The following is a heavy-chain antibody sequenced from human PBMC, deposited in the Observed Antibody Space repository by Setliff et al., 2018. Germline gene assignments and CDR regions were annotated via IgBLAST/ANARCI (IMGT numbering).Heavy chain of an antibody. D-gene: IGHD2-15*01. CDR3: ARSPAVLGIVYLDP. J-gene: IGHJ5*02. CDR2: INPIFGTA. Sequence: ASVKVSCKASGGTFSSYGISWVRQAPGQGLEWMGGINPIFGTADYTQNFQGRVTITTDESTSTAYMELSSLRSEDTAVYYCARSPAVLGIVYLDPWGQGTLVTVSS. CDR1: GGTFSSYG. V-gene: IGHV1-69*05.